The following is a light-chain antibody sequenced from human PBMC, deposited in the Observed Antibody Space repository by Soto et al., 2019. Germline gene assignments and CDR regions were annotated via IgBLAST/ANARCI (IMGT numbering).Light chain of an antibody. CDR2: DVS. CDR3: SSFTSTSTRV. V-gene: IGLV2-14*03. CDR1: SSDIGAYNY. J-gene: IGLJ1*01. Sequence: HSALTQPASVSGSPGQSITISCTGTSSDIGAYNYVSWYQQHPPKAPKLMIYDVSNRPSGVSDRFSGSKSGNTASLTISGLQAEDEADYYCSSFTSTSTRVFGTGTKVTVL.